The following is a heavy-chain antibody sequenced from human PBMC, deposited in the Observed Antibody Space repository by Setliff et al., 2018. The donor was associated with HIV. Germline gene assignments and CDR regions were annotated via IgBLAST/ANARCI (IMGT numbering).Heavy chain of an antibody. D-gene: IGHD6-19*01. Sequence: SETLSLTCTVSGGSISSYYWSWIRQPPGKGLEWIGYIYYSGSTNYNPSLKSRVIISVDTSKNQFSLKLSSVTAADTAVYYCARGGSSGWERGLGYYYYYYMDVWGKGTTVTVSS. J-gene: IGHJ6*03. CDR3: ARGGSSGWERGLGYYYYYYMDV. V-gene: IGHV4-59*01. CDR2: IYYSGST. CDR1: GGSISSYY.